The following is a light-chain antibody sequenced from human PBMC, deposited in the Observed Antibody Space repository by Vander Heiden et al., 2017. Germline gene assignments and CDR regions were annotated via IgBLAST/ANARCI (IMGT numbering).Light chain of an antibody. V-gene: IGLV3-21*02. J-gene: IGLJ2*01. CDR3: QVWDSTSGHVV. CDR2: DSS. Sequence: SYVLTQPPSVSVAPGQPATITCGGNNIGSYTVHWYQQRPGQAPVVVVYDSSDRPSGIPQRFSGSNSGNTATLTISRVEAGDEADYYCQVWDSTSGHVVFGGGTKVTVL. CDR1: NIGSYT.